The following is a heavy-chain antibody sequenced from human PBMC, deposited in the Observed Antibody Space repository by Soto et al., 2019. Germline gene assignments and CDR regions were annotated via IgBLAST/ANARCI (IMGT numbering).Heavy chain of an antibody. CDR1: GYSFTSYW. Sequence: GESLKISCQGSGYSFTSYWVTGVRQVPGKGLEWMGRIDPSDFSINYSPSFRGRVIISADRSSNIAHLQWSSLEASDTAIYFCARGVKMTTPQNYFFDSWGQGTQVTVSS. J-gene: IGHJ4*02. D-gene: IGHD3-10*01. V-gene: IGHV5-10-1*01. CDR2: IDPSDFSI. CDR3: ARGVKMTTPQNYFFDS.